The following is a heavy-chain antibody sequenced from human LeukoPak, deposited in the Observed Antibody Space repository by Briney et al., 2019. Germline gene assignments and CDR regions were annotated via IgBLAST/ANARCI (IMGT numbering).Heavy chain of an antibody. Sequence: GGSLRLSCAASGFTFSSYAMSWVRQAPGKGLEWVSAISGSGGSTYYADSVKGRFTISRDNSKNTLYLQMNSLRAEDTAVYYCARDPGYCSGGSCQYYYYYYMDVWGKGTTVTVSS. CDR1: GFTFSSYA. J-gene: IGHJ6*03. V-gene: IGHV3-23*01. CDR3: ARDPGYCSGGSCQYYYYYYMDV. CDR2: ISGSGGST. D-gene: IGHD2-15*01.